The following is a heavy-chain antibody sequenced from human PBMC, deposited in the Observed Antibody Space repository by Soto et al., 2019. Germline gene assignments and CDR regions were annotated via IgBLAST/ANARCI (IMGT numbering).Heavy chain of an antibody. V-gene: IGHV3-30*18. D-gene: IGHD3-10*01. Sequence: QVQLVESGVGVVQPGRSLRLSCAASGFTFSSYGMHWVRQAPGKGLEWVAVISYDGSNKYYADSVKGRFTISRDNSKNTLYLQMNSLRAEDTAVYYCAKDSPPYYYGSGSYFDYWGQGTLVTVSS. CDR2: ISYDGSNK. CDR3: AKDSPPYYYGSGSYFDY. J-gene: IGHJ4*02. CDR1: GFTFSSYG.